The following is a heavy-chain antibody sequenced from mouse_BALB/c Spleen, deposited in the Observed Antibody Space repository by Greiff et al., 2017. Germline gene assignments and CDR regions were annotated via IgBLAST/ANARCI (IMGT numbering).Heavy chain of an antibody. CDR3: ARAQIYYYGSSYHFDY. D-gene: IGHD1-1*01. CDR2: IYPGDGDT. J-gene: IGHJ2*01. Sequence: QVQLQQSGAELARPGASVKLSCKASGYTFTSYWMQWVKQRPGQGLEWIGAIYPGDGDTRYTQKFKGKATLTADKSSSTAYMQLSSLASEDSAVYYCARAQIYYYGSSYHFDYWGQGTTLTVSS. CDR1: GYTFTSYW. V-gene: IGHV1-87*01.